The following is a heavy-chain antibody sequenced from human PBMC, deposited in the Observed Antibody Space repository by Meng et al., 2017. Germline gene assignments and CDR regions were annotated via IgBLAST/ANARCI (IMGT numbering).Heavy chain of an antibody. CDR2: IWYDGSNK. J-gene: IGHJ4*02. D-gene: IGHD6-19*01. CDR1: GFTFSSYG. Sequence: VQVVESGVGVVQLGRSLRLACAASGFTFSSYGMHWVRQAPGKVLEWVAFIWYDGSNKYYADSVKGRFTISRDNSKNTLYLQMNSLRAEDTAVYYCASSPSVAGTFVDYWGQGTLVTVSS. V-gene: IGHV3-33*01. CDR3: ASSPSVAGTFVDY.